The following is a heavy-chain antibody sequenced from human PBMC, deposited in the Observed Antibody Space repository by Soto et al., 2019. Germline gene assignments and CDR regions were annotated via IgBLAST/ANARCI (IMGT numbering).Heavy chain of an antibody. CDR3: ARGRGRQIAAANNWFDP. CDR1: GGSISSGGYY. D-gene: IGHD6-13*01. V-gene: IGHV4-31*03. CDR2: IYYSGST. Sequence: QVQLQESGPGLVKPSQTLSLTCTVSGGSISSGGYYWSWIRQHPGKGLEWIGYIYYSGSTYYNPPLKGRVTRSVDTSKNQCSPKLSSVTAADTAVYYCARGRGRQIAAANNWFDPWGQGTLVTVSS. J-gene: IGHJ5*02.